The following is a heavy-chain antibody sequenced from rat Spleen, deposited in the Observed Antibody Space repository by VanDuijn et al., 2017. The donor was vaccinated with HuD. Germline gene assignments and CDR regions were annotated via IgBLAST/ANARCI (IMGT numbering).Heavy chain of an antibody. Sequence: QVQLKESGPGLVQPSQTLSLTCTVSGFSLTSNSVSWIRQPPGKGLEWMGVIWNSGRTTYNSLFKSRLSISRDTSKSQVFLKMNSLQTEDTATYYCARDWSTEFDYWGQGVMVTVSS. CDR3: ARDWSTEFDY. J-gene: IGHJ2*01. CDR2: IWNSGRT. V-gene: IGHV2-43*01. CDR1: GFSLTSNS. D-gene: IGHD1-11*01.